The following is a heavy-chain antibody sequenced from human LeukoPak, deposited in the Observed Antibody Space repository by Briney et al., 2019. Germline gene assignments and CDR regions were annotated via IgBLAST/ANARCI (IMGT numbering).Heavy chain of an antibody. V-gene: IGHV1-3*01. CDR2: INAGNGNT. CDR1: GYTFTSYA. CDR3: ARDSWESPDEAATSHSYQFDY. Sequence: ASVKVSCKASGYTFTSYAMHWVRQAPGQRLEWMGWINAGNGNTKYSQKFQGRVTITRDTSASTAYTELSSLRSEDTAVYYCARDSWESPDEAATSHSYQFDYWGQGTLVTVSS. J-gene: IGHJ4*02. D-gene: IGHD2-2*01.